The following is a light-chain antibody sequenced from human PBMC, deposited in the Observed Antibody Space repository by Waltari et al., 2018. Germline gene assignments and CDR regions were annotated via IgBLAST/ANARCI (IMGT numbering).Light chain of an antibody. CDR3: QHHVRLPAT. Sequence: IVLTQSPGTLSLSPGERATLSCRASQSVNTYLAWYQQKPRQAPRLLIYGAYTRAAGIPDRFSGSGFGTDFSLTISRLEAEDFAVYYCQHHVRLPATFGQGTKVEIK. J-gene: IGKJ1*01. CDR1: QSVNTY. V-gene: IGKV3-20*01. CDR2: GAY.